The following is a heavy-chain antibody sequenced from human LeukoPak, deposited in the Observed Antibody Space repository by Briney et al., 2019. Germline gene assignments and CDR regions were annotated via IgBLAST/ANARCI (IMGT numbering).Heavy chain of an antibody. CDR2: IYTSGST. J-gene: IGHJ4*02. D-gene: IGHD5-24*01. CDR3: ARSTGWLQPVDY. V-gene: IGHV4-4*09. Sequence: SETLALTCTVSGGAISRYYWSWIRQPPGKGLEWIGYIYTSGSTNYNPSLKSRVTISVDTSKNQFSLKLSSVTAADTAVYYCARSTGWLQPVDYWGQGTLVTVSS. CDR1: GGAISRYY.